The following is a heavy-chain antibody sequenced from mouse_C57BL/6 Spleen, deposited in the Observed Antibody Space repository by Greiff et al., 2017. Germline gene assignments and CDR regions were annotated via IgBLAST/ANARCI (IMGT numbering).Heavy chain of an antibody. J-gene: IGHJ2*01. CDR2: ISSGSSTI. V-gene: IGHV5-17*01. D-gene: IGHD2-5*01. Sequence: DVKLVESGGGLVKPGGSLKLSCAASGFTFSDYGMHWVRQAPEKGLEWVAYISSGSSTIYYADTVKGRFTISRDNAKNTLFLQMTSLRSEDTAMYYCARRSDYSNPFGYWGQGTTLTVAS. CDR3: ARRSDYSNPFGY. CDR1: GFTFSDYG.